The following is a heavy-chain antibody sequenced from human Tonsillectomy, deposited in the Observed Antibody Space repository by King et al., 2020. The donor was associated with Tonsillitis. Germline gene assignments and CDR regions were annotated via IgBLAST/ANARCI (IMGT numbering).Heavy chain of an antibody. CDR3: AKDIRNGVPYYGYFEY. Sequence: VQLVESGGGVVQPGGSLTLSCAASGFTFDDYAMHWVRQPPGKGLEWVSLMSGDGASTYYADSVRGRFTISRDYSKNSLYLQMNSLRSEDTALYFCAKDIRNGVPYYGYFEYWGQGTPVTLSP. J-gene: IGHJ4*02. CDR1: GFTFDDYA. D-gene: IGHD3-10*01. CDR2: MSGDGAST. V-gene: IGHV3-43*02.